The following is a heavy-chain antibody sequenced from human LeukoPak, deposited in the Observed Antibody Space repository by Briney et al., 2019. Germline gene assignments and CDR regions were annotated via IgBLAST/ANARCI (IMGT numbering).Heavy chain of an antibody. V-gene: IGHV3-30*02. CDR3: AKRRGLELLYYYYMDV. Sequence: GGSLRLSCTASGFTFSLYGMHWVRQAPGKGLEWVAFVPNDGSNNYYADSVKGRFTISRDNSKNTLYLQMNSLRAEDTAVYYCAKRRGLELLYYYYMDVWGKGTTVTVSS. CDR1: GFTFSLYG. CDR2: VPNDGSNN. J-gene: IGHJ6*03. D-gene: IGHD1-7*01.